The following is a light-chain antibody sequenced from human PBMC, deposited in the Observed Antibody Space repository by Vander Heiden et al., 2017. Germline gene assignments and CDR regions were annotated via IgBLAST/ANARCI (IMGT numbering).Light chain of an antibody. CDR2: AAS. Sequence: AIRMTHPPSSLSASTGDRVTITCRASQGISSYLAWYQQKPGKVPKLLIYAASTLQSGVPSRFSGSGSGTDFTLTISCLQSEDFATYYCQQYDSYPRTFGQGTKVEIK. V-gene: IGKV1-8*01. CDR1: QGISSY. CDR3: QQYDSYPRT. J-gene: IGKJ1*01.